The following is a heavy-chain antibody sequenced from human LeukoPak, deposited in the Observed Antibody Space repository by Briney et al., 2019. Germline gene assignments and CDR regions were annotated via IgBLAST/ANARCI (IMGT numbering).Heavy chain of an antibody. Sequence: GGSLRLSCAASGFTFSSYEMNWVRLAPGKGLEWVGRIRSKANSYATAYAASVKGRFTISRDDSKNTAYLQMNSLKTEDTAVYYCTTVDYWGQGTLVTVSS. V-gene: IGHV3-73*01. J-gene: IGHJ4*02. CDR3: TTVDY. CDR2: IRSKANSYAT. CDR1: GFTFSSYE.